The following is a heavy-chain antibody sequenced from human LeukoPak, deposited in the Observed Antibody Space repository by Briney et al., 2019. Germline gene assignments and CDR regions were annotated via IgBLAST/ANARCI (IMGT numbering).Heavy chain of an antibody. CDR2: IIPILGIA. Sequence: ASVKVSCKASGGTFSSYAISWVRQAPGQGLEWMGGIIPILGIANYAQKFQGRVTITADKSTSTAYMELSSLRSEDTAVYYCARDRGLGYCSGGSCPNWFDPWGQGTLVTVSS. V-gene: IGHV1-69*10. CDR1: GGTFSSYA. J-gene: IGHJ5*02. D-gene: IGHD2-15*01. CDR3: ARDRGLGYCSGGSCPNWFDP.